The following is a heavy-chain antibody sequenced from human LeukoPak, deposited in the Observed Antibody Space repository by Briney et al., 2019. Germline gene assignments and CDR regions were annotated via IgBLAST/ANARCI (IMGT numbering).Heavy chain of an antibody. Sequence: SQTLSLTCAVSGGSISSGGYSWSWIRQPPGKGLEWIGYIYHSGGTYYNPSLKSRVTISVDRSKNQFSLKLSSVTAADTAVYYCARSGNSGIDYWGQGTLVTVSS. CDR3: ARSGNSGIDY. CDR1: GGSISSGGYS. CDR2: IYHSGGT. V-gene: IGHV4-30-2*01. D-gene: IGHD2-21*02. J-gene: IGHJ4*02.